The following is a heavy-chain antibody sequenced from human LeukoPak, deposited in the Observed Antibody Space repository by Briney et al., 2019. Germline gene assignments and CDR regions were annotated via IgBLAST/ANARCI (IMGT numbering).Heavy chain of an antibody. J-gene: IGHJ3*02. Sequence: PSQTLSLTCSVSGGSISSGVYYWTWIRQHPGKGLEWIGHIYYTGSTYYNPSFKSRVTISVDTSENQFSLKLSSVTAADTAVYYCARRYYYDGYGAFDIWGQGTMVTVSS. CDR3: ARRYYYDGYGAFDI. CDR1: GGSISSGVYY. CDR2: IYYTGST. V-gene: IGHV4-31*03. D-gene: IGHD3-22*01.